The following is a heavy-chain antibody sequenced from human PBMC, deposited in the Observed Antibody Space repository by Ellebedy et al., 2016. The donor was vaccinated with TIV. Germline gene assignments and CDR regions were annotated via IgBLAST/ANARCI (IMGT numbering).Heavy chain of an antibody. J-gene: IGHJ4*02. Sequence: GESLKISXAASGFSFSSYAMLWVRQAPGKGLEWVAFISSDGNDKFYGDSVKGRFTISRDNSKNTLYLQMNSLRPEDTAVYYCAKWDGSGSYASDYWGQGTLVTVSS. CDR2: ISSDGNDK. CDR3: AKWDGSGSYASDY. D-gene: IGHD3-10*01. CDR1: GFSFSSYA. V-gene: IGHV3-30*18.